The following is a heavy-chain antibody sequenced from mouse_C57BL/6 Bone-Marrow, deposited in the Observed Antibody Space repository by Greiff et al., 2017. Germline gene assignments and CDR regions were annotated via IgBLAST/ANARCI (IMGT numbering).Heavy chain of an antibody. D-gene: IGHD1-1*01. CDR3: SRQVTTVLATKYFDV. CDR2: ISGGGGNT. Sequence: EVQGVESGGGLVKPGGSLKLSCAASGFTFSSYTMSWVRQTPEKRLQWVAAISGGGGNTYYPARVSGRFTISSDKNKNIRYLQMSSLRSEDTALYYCSRQVTTVLATKYFDVWGTGTTVTVSS. CDR1: GFTFSSYT. V-gene: IGHV5-9*01. J-gene: IGHJ1*03.